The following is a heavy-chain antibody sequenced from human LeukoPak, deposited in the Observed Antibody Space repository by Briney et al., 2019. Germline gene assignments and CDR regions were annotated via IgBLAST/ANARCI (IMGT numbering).Heavy chain of an antibody. D-gene: IGHD6-19*01. Sequence: PSETLSLTCAVYNGSFSGYYWNWIRQPPGKGLEWIGEIYHSGSTNYNPSLKSRVTISVDTSKNQFSLKLSSVTAADTAVYYCARSQWPMGFDYWGQGTLVTVSS. CDR1: NGSFSGYY. CDR3: ARSQWPMGFDY. CDR2: IYHSGST. J-gene: IGHJ4*02. V-gene: IGHV4-34*01.